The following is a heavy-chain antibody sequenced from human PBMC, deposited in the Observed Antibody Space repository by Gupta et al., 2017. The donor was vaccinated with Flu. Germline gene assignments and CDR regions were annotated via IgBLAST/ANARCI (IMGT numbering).Heavy chain of an antibody. V-gene: IGHV3-23*01. Sequence: EVQFLESGGGLVQHGGSLRLSCAASGLAFNRSAMSCVRQAPGKGLEWVSGISLSGSRTHYADSVEGRFTISRDNAKLTLYLHMDSLRAEDTAMYYCAIRDSGYQVRTHWGQGTLVTVSS. D-gene: IGHD5-12*01. CDR2: ISLSGSRT. CDR1: GLAFNRSA. CDR3: AIRDSGYQVRTH. J-gene: IGHJ4*02.